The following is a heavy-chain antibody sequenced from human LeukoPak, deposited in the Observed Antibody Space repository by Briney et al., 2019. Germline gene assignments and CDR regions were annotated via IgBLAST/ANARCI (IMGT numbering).Heavy chain of an antibody. V-gene: IGHV3-23*01. CDR2: IGGIHDRT. CDR1: GFTFSAYG. D-gene: IGHD6-19*01. Sequence: HTGGSLRLSCVASGFTFSAYGMSWVRQAPGKGLEWVSAIGGIHDRTYYPDSVKGRFTISRDNSKNTVYLQMNSLRAEDTAIYYCAKDGIAVAGISAWYWGQGTQVTVSS. CDR3: AKDGIAVAGISAWY. J-gene: IGHJ4*02.